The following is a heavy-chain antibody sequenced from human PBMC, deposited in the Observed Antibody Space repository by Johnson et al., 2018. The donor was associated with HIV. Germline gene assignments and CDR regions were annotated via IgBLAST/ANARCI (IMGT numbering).Heavy chain of an antibody. Sequence: QVQVVESGGGVVQPGRSLRLSCAASGFTFSSYVMHWVRQAPGKGLEWVALISYDGSKKYYADSVKGRFTISRDNSKNTLYLQMNSLRAEDTAVYYCARDSGYEDHDGFDIWGQGTMVTVSS. J-gene: IGHJ3*02. CDR1: GFTFSSYV. V-gene: IGHV3-30*04. CDR2: ISYDGSKK. D-gene: IGHD5-12*01. CDR3: ARDSGYEDHDGFDI.